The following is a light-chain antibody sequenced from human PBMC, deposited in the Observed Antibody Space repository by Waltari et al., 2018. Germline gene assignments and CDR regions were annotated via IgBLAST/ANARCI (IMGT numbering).Light chain of an antibody. CDR3: QQYATSPRT. J-gene: IGKJ4*01. Sequence: EIVLVQSPDTLSLSPGDRATLSCRASQSVISNSLAWYQQRPGQAPRLLIYGASKRATGIPDRFSGSGSGTDFSLTISGLEPEDFAVFYCQQYATSPRTFGGGTRVDIK. CDR1: QSVISNS. CDR2: GAS. V-gene: IGKV3-20*01.